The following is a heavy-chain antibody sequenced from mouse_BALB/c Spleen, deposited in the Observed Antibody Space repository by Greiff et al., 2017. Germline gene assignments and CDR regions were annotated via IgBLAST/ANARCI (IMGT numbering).Heavy chain of an antibody. CDR2: IDPSDSYT. J-gene: IGHJ4*01. CDR1: GYTFTSYW. CDR3: ARRLRAMDY. Sequence: QVQLQQPGAELVKPGASVKLSCKASGYTFTSYWMHWVKQRPGQGLEWIGEIDPSDSYTNYNQKFKGKSTLTVDKSSSTAYMQLSSLTSEDSAVYYGARRLRAMDYWGQGTSVTVSS. V-gene: IGHV1-69*01. D-gene: IGHD1-1*01.